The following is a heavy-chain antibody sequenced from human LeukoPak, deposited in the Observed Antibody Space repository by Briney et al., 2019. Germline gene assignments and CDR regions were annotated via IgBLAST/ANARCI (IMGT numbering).Heavy chain of an antibody. Sequence: SETLSLTCTVSGGSINSHFWSWIRQPPGKGLAWIGYIYYSGSTKYNPPLQSRVTISVDTSESNFSLKLTSVTAADTAVYYCARLLDNDSSGYPDTFDMWGQGTVVIVSS. D-gene: IGHD3-22*01. CDR3: ARLLDNDSSGYPDTFDM. J-gene: IGHJ3*02. CDR2: IYYSGST. CDR1: GGSINSHF. V-gene: IGHV4-59*11.